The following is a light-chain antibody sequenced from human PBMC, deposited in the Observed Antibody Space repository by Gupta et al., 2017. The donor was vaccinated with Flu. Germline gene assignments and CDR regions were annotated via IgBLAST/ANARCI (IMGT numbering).Light chain of an antibody. CDR1: QSISSW. CDR3: QQYNR. Sequence: DIQMTQSPSTLSASVGDRVTITCRASQSISSWLAWYQQKPGKAPKLLIYKASSLESGVPSRFSGSGSGTEFTLTISSLQPDDFATYYCQQYNRFGQGTRLEIK. CDR2: KAS. J-gene: IGKJ5*01. V-gene: IGKV1-5*03.